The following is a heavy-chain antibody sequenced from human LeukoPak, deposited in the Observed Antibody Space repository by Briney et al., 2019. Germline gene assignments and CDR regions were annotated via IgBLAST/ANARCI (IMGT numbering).Heavy chain of an antibody. J-gene: IGHJ4*02. V-gene: IGHV1-2*02. D-gene: IGHD3-9*01. CDR3: ARAPYDILTGYPTAFDY. CDR2: INPNSGGA. CDR1: GYTFTGYY. Sequence: ASVKVSCKGSGYTFTGYYIHWVRQAPGQGLEWMGWINPNSGGANFAQKFQGRVTVTRDTSISTAYMEVSRLRSDDTAVYFCARAPYDILTGYPTAFDYWGQGTLVTVSS.